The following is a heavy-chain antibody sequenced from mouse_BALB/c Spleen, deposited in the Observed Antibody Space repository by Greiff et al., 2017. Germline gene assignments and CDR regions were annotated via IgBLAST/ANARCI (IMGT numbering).Heavy chain of an antibody. Sequence: EVQGVESGGGLVKLGGSLKLSCAASGFTFSSYYMSWVRQTPEKRLELVAAINSNGGSTYYPDTVKGRFTISRDNAKNTLYLQMSSLKSEDTALYYCARLIYYDYDGYFDVWGAGTTVTVSS. CDR3: ARLIYYDYDGYFDV. J-gene: IGHJ1*01. CDR1: GFTFSSYY. D-gene: IGHD2-4*01. V-gene: IGHV5-6-2*01. CDR2: INSNGGST.